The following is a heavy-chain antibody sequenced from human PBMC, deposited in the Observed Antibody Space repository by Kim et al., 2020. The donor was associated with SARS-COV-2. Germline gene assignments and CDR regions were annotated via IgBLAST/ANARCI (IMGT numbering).Heavy chain of an antibody. J-gene: IGHJ4*02. CDR2: MSYEGSGQ. D-gene: IGHD2-21*01. CDR3: ARDKDRAIPTVIDY. CDR1: GFTFSSHA. V-gene: IGHV3-30*04. Sequence: GGSLRLSCAASGFTFSSHAMHWVRQAPGKGLEWVAVMSYEGSGQVYADSVKGRFTISRDNSKNTLYLQVNSLRAEDTALYYCARDKDRAIPTVIDYWGQGTLVTVSS.